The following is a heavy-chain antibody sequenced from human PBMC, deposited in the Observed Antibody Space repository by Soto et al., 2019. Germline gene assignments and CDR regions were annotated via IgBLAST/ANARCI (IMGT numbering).Heavy chain of an antibody. Sequence: LSLTCTVSGGSISSYYWSWIRQPPGKGLEWIGYIYYSGSTNYNPSLKSRVTISVDTSKNQFSLKLSSVTAADTAVYYCARPHGGSSGWDNWFDPWGQGTLVTVSS. CDR3: ARPHGGSSGWDNWFDP. CDR1: GGSISSYY. J-gene: IGHJ5*02. V-gene: IGHV4-59*01. D-gene: IGHD6-25*01. CDR2: IYYSGST.